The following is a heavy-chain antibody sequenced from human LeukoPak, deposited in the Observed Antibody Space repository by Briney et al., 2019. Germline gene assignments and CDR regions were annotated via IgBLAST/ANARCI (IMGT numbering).Heavy chain of an antibody. CDR1: GGSISSGSYY. V-gene: IGHV4-61*02. CDR2: IYTSGST. Sequence: PSQTLSLTCTVSGGSISSGSYYWSWIRQPAGKGLEWIGRIYTSGSTNYNPSLKSRVTISVDTSKNQFSLKLSSVTAADTAVYYCARRSRDGSSYYFDYWGQGTLVTVSS. CDR3: ARRSRDGSSYYFDY. J-gene: IGHJ4*02. D-gene: IGHD5-24*01.